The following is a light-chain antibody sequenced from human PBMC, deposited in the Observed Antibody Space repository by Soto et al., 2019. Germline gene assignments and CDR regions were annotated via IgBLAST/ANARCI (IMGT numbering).Light chain of an antibody. CDR1: QSISSN. V-gene: IGKV3-15*01. J-gene: IGKJ1*01. CDR2: GAF. CDR3: QQYNDWPLT. Sequence: EIGLTQSPGILSLSPGERATLSCRASQSISSNLAWYQQKPGQAPSLLIYGAFTRATGIPARFSGTGSGTEFTLTISSLQSEDFALYYCQQYNDWPLTFGQGTKVDI.